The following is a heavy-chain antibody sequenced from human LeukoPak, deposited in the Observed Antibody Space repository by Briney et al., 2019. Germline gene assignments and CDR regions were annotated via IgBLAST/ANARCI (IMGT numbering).Heavy chain of an antibody. CDR2: ISYDGSKK. CDR1: GFTISSYG. V-gene: IGHV3-30*18. Sequence: GGSLRLSCAASGFTISSYGMHWVRQAPGKGLDWVAVISYDGSKKYYADSVKGRFTISRDNSKNTLYLQMNSLRTEDTAAYYCAKGPHPYDILTGYYVGDAFDTWGQGTMVTVSS. CDR3: AKGPHPYDILTGYYVGDAFDT. D-gene: IGHD3-9*01. J-gene: IGHJ3*02.